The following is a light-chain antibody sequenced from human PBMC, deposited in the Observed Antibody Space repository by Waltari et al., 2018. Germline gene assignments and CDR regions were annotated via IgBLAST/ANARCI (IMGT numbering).Light chain of an antibody. CDR2: GAS. J-gene: IGKJ1*01. CDR3: QQFNDWPRT. Sequence: EVVMTQSPATLSVSPGERATLSCRASQSISINLVWYQQRPGQAPRLLIYGASTRATDIPARFSGSVSGTEFTLTISSLQSEDAAVYYCQQFNDWPRTFGQGTKVEIK. CDR1: QSISIN. V-gene: IGKV3-15*01.